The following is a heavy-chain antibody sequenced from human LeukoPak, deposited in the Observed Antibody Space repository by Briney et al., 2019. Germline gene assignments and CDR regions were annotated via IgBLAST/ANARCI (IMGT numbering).Heavy chain of an antibody. CDR3: ARDNVVDATSGIDY. Sequence: SETLSLTCTVSGGSISSYYWSWIRQPPGKGLDWIGSVSYSGSTYFNPSLKSRVTISLDTSKQQFSLKVTSMTAADTAVYFCARDNVVDATSGIDYWGQGTLVTVSS. D-gene: IGHD2-15*01. CDR1: GGSISSYY. V-gene: IGHV4-39*07. J-gene: IGHJ4*02. CDR2: VSYSGST.